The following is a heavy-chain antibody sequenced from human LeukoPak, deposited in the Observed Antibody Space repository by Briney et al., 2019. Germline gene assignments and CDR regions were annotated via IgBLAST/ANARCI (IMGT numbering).Heavy chain of an antibody. CDR2: FDPEDGET. Sequence: ASVKVSCKVSGYTLTELSMHWVRQAPGKGLEWMGGFDPEDGETIYAQKFQGRVTMTEDTSTDTAYMELSSLRSEDAAVYYCATARVTRNYYYYGMDVWGQGTTVTVSS. CDR3: ATARVTRNYYYYGMDV. D-gene: IGHD4-23*01. CDR1: GYTLTELS. J-gene: IGHJ6*02. V-gene: IGHV1-24*01.